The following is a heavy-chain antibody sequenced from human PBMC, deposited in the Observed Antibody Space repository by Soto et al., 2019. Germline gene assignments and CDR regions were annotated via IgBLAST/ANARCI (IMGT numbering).Heavy chain of an antibody. D-gene: IGHD4-17*01. Sequence: PGGSLRLSCVASGFTFSNYAMHWVRQAPGKGLGWVAVISSDGSEKYYLDSVRDRFTISRDNSKNTLYLQMNNLRPEDTAMYYCANSWTTLTTGSDFWGQGARVTVSS. CDR3: ANSWTTLTTGSDF. CDR1: GFTFSNYA. J-gene: IGHJ4*02. CDR2: ISSDGSEK. V-gene: IGHV3-30*18.